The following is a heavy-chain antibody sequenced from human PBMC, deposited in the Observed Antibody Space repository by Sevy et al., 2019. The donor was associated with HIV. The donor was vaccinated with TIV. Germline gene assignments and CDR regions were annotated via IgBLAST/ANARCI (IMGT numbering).Heavy chain of an antibody. V-gene: IGHV1-69*13. CDR2: IIPIFGTA. CDR3: ARGARGYTGYDSYYFAC. Sequence: AAVKVSCKASGGTFSSYAISWVRQAPGQGLEWMGGIIPIFGTANYAQKFQGRVTITADESTSTAYMELSSLRSEDTAVFYWARGARGYTGYDSYYFACCGQGPLVPFSS. CDR1: GGTFSSYA. D-gene: IGHD5-12*01. J-gene: IGHJ4*02.